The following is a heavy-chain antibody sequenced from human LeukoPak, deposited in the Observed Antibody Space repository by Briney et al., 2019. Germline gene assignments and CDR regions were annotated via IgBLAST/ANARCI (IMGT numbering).Heavy chain of an antibody. CDR1: GYTFTNYA. Sequence: APVKVSCKTSGYTFTNYAMNWVRQAPGQGLEFMGWINTGTGNPTYAQGFTGRIVFSLDTSVSTAYLHINTLKPEDTAVYYCAAIGAHSFDYWGQGTLVTVSS. D-gene: IGHD3-10*01. V-gene: IGHV7-4-1*02. CDR2: INTGTGNP. CDR3: AAIGAHSFDY. J-gene: IGHJ4*02.